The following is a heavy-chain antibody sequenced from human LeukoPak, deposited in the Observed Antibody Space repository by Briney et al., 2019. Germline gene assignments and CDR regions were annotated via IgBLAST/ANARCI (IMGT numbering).Heavy chain of an antibody. CDR1: GFTFSSYG. CDR3: AKALYYYDSSGSLDY. J-gene: IGHJ4*02. V-gene: IGHV3-30*02. D-gene: IGHD3-22*01. Sequence: PGGSLRLSCAASGFTFSSYGMHWVRQAPGKGLEWVAFIRYDGSNKYYADSVKGRFTISRDNSKNTLYLQMNSLRAEDTAVYYCAKALYYYDSSGSLDYWGQGTLVTVSS. CDR2: IRYDGSNK.